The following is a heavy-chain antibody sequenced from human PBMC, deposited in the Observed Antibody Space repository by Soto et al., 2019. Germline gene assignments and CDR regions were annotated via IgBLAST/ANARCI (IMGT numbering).Heavy chain of an antibody. Sequence: LRLSCATSGLTFSNYAMSWVRQAPGKGLEWVSITSSNGESTYHTDATYYADSVRGRFSISRDNSKNTLSLQMNSLRAEDTAVYYCTKALYCSSTSCYSGGDTFHIWGQGTMVTVSS. CDR1: GLTFSNYA. CDR2: TSSNGEST. V-gene: IGHV3-23*01. J-gene: IGHJ3*02. CDR3: TKALYCSSTSCYSGGDTFHI. D-gene: IGHD2-2*01.